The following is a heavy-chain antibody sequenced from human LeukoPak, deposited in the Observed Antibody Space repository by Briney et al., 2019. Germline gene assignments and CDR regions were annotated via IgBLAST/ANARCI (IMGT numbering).Heavy chain of an antibody. Sequence: GGSLRLSCSASGFIFSRYAMHWVRQTPGKGLEYVSAISSDGDNTYYAGSVKDRFTISRDNSKNTLYLQMRSLRTEDTAVYSCVKNFGYCSSISCYVFDYWGQGTLVTVSS. CDR3: VKNFGYCSSISCYVFDY. CDR1: GFIFSRYA. CDR2: ISSDGDNT. D-gene: IGHD2-2*01. J-gene: IGHJ4*02. V-gene: IGHV3-64D*09.